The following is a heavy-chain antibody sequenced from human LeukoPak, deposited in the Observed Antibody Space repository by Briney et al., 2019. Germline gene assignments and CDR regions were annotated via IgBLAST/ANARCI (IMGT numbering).Heavy chain of an antibody. V-gene: IGHV3-74*01. J-gene: IGHJ4*02. Sequence: PGGSLRLSCAASGFTFGSYWMHWVRQDPSKGLVWVSRINIDGTSTAYADSVKGRFTVSRDNAKNTLYLQMDSLRAEDTAVYFCGRDRGWNCLDYWGQGTLVTVSS. CDR3: GRDRGWNCLDY. CDR2: INIDGTST. CDR1: GFTFGSYW. D-gene: IGHD1-7*01.